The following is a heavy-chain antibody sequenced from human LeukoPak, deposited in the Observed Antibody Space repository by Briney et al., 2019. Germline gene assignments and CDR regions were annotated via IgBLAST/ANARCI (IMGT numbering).Heavy chain of an antibody. CDR1: GFTFSSYG. V-gene: IGHV3-33*01. Sequence: QPGRSLRLSCAASGFTFSSYGMHWVRQAPGKGLEWVAVIWYDGSNKYYADSVKDRFTISRDNSKNTLYLQMNSLRAEDTAVYYCARGFYDILTGIRYYYGMDVWGQGTTVTVSS. CDR2: IWYDGSNK. D-gene: IGHD3-9*01. CDR3: ARGFYDILTGIRYYYGMDV. J-gene: IGHJ6*02.